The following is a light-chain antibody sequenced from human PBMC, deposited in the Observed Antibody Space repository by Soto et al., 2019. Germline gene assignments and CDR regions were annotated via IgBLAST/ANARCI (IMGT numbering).Light chain of an antibody. V-gene: IGKV3-20*01. CDR2: DAS. CDR1: LSVTSNY. J-gene: IGKJ2*01. CDR3: QQYGSSLYT. Sequence: EIVLTQSPDTLSLSPGERATLSCRASLSVTSNYLAWYQQIPGQAPRLLIYDASRRATGIPDRFSGSGSGTDFTLTISRLEPEDFALYYCQQYGSSLYTFGQGTKLEIK.